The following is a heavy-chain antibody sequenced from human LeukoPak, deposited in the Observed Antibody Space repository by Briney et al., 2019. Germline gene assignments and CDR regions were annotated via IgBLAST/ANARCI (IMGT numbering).Heavy chain of an antibody. J-gene: IGHJ6*02. CDR3: AKERAVAGTEIYYYYYGMDV. CDR2: ISTNSSYT. CDR1: GFTFSDYE. V-gene: IGHV3-11*05. Sequence: GGSLRLSCAASGFTFSDYEINWVRQAPGKGLEWISYISTNSSYTNYADSVKGRFTISRDNAKNSLYLQMNSLRAGDTAVYYCAKERAVAGTEIYYYYYGMDVWGQGTTVTVSS. D-gene: IGHD6-19*01.